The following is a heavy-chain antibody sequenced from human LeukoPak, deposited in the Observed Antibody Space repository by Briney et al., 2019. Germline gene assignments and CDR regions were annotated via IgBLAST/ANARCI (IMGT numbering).Heavy chain of an antibody. Sequence: GGSLRLSCAASGFTFSSIAMTWVRQAPGKGLEWVSTIRSNGETTYNADSGKGRFTISRDNSKKTLYLQLNSLRVEDTAIYYCAKGQELDDGVFDSWGQGTLVTVSS. V-gene: IGHV3-23*01. D-gene: IGHD1-1*01. J-gene: IGHJ4*02. CDR3: AKGQELDDGVFDS. CDR2: IRSNGETT. CDR1: GFTFSSIA.